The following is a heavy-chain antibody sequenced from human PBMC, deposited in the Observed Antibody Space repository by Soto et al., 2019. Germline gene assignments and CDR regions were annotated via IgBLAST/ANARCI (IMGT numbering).Heavy chain of an antibody. V-gene: IGHV1-2*02. CDR3: ARRDYYDSSGYYDRFDY. Sequence: ASVKVSFKASGYTFTGYYMHWVRQAPGQGLEWMGWINPNSGGTNYAQKFQGRVTMTRDTSISTAYMELSRLRSDDTAVYYCARRDYYDSSGYYDRFDYWGQGTLVTVSS. D-gene: IGHD3-22*01. CDR2: INPNSGGT. J-gene: IGHJ4*02. CDR1: GYTFTGYY.